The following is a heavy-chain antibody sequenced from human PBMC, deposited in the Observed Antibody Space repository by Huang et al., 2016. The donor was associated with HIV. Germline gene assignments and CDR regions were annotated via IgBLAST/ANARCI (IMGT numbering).Heavy chain of an antibody. D-gene: IGHD5-18*01. CDR1: GFSFTNYW. CDR3: ARPLLGYSYGYYFDQ. J-gene: IGHJ4*02. V-gene: IGHV5-51*03. Sequence: EVQLVQSGAEVKKPGESLKISCKGSGFSFTNYWIGWVRQMPGKGLEWMGISYPGDSDTTYSPSCEGQVTISADKSINTAYLQGRSLKASDSAIYYCARPLLGYSYGYYFDQWGQGTLVTVSS. CDR2: SYPGDSDT.